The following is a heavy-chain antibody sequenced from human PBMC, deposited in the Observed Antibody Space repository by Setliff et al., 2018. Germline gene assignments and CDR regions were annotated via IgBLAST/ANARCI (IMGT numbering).Heavy chain of an antibody. V-gene: IGHV4-34*01. J-gene: IGHJ4*02. Sequence: PSETLSLTCAVYGGSFSGHYWNWIRQPPGKGLEWIGEINHSGSTNYNPSLKSRVTISVDTSKNQFSLKLSSVTAADTAVYYCARGSRIAGRAIDYWGQGTLVTVSS. CDR2: INHSGST. CDR1: GGSFSGHY. D-gene: IGHD6-13*01. CDR3: ARGSRIAGRAIDY.